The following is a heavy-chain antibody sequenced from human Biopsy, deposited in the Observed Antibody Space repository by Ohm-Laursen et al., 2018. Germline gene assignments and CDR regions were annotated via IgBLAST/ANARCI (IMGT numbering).Heavy chain of an antibody. CDR3: ARHSFGSGRDF. D-gene: IGHD3-10*01. CDR2: IYHTGIN. CDR1: DGSISNIINY. Sequence: GTLSLTCTVTDGSISNIINYWGWIRQPLGKGLEWLGSIYHTGINDYNPSLKSRVTISVNPSNNHFSQKLSSLTAADTAVYYCARHSFGSGRDFWGQGTLVTVSS. J-gene: IGHJ4*02. V-gene: IGHV4-39*01.